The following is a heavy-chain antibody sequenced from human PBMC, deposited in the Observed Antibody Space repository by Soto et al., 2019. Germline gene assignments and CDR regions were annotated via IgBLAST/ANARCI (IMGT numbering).Heavy chain of an antibody. Sequence: GGSLRLSCAASGFTFSSYEMNWVRQAPGKGLEWVSYISSSGSTIYYADSVKGRFTISRDNAKNSLYLQMNSLRAEDTAVYYCARESQNWFDPWGQGTLVTAPQ. CDR3: ARESQNWFDP. CDR2: ISSSGSTI. CDR1: GFTFSSYE. J-gene: IGHJ5*02. V-gene: IGHV3-48*03.